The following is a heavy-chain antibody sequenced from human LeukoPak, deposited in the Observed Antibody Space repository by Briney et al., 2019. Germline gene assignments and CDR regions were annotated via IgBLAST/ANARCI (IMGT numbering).Heavy chain of an antibody. Sequence: ASETLSLTCTVSGGSISSYYWSWIRQPPGKGLEWIGYIYYSGSTNYNPSLKSRVTISVDTSKNQFSLKLSSVTAADTAVYYCTRVRDGYSYGYVYYWGQGTLVTVSS. J-gene: IGHJ4*02. D-gene: IGHD5-18*01. CDR1: GGSISSYY. V-gene: IGHV4-59*08. CDR3: TRVRDGYSYGYVYY. CDR2: IYYSGST.